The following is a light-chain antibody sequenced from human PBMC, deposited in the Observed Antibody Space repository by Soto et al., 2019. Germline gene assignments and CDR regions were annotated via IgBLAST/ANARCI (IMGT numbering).Light chain of an antibody. CDR2: DTY. CDR1: LSNIAGNS. Sequence: QSVLTQPPSVSAAPGQEVTISCSGSLSNIAGNSVSWYQHLPGTAPKLLIYDTYRRPSGIPARFSASKSGTSATLGISGLQTGDEGDYYCGAWDNSLTVYVFGSGTQLTVL. J-gene: IGLJ1*01. V-gene: IGLV1-51*01. CDR3: GAWDNSLTVYV.